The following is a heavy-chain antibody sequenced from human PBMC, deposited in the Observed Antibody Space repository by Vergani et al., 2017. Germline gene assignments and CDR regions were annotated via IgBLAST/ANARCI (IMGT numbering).Heavy chain of an antibody. CDR2: ISYDGSNK. Sequence: QVQLVESGGGVVQPGRSLRLSCAASGFTFSSYAMHWVRQAPGKGLEWVAVISYDGSNKYYADSVKGRFTISRDNFKNTLYLQMNSLRAEDTAVYYCAREYYYDSSGYLIWGQGTMVTVSS. CDR1: GFTFSSYA. CDR3: AREYYYDSSGYLI. J-gene: IGHJ3*02. D-gene: IGHD3-22*01. V-gene: IGHV3-30-3*01.